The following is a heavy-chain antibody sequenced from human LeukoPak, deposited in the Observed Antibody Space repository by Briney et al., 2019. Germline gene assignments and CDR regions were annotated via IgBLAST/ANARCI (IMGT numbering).Heavy chain of an antibody. D-gene: IGHD3-3*01. CDR3: AKTPYYDFWSGYPDY. J-gene: IGHJ4*02. CDR2: ISGSGGST. Sequence: GGSLRLSCAVSGFTFSSNSMSWVRQAPGKGLEWLSAISGSGGSTYYADSVKGRFTISRDNSKNTLYLQMNSLRAEDTAVYYCAKTPYYDFWSGYPDYWGQGTLVTVSS. V-gene: IGHV3-23*01. CDR1: GFTFSSNS.